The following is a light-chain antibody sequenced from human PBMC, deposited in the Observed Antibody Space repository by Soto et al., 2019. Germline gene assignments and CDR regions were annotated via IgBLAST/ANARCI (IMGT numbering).Light chain of an antibody. CDR3: SSYTSSSPYV. Sequence: VLTQPASVSGSPGQSINISCTGTSNYVGGYDYVSWYQQHPGKAPKLMIYDVSNRPSGVSDRFSGSKSGNTASLTISGLQAEDEADYYCSSYTSSSPYVFGTGTKVTVL. CDR2: DVS. J-gene: IGLJ1*01. V-gene: IGLV2-14*01. CDR1: SNYVGGYDY.